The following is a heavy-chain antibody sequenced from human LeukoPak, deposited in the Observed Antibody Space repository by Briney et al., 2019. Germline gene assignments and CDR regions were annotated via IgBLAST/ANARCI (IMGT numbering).Heavy chain of an antibody. Sequence: GGSLRLSCAASGFTFSSYEMNWVRQAPGKGLEWVAIISYDGSNKYYADSVQGRFTISRDNSKNTLYLQMNSLRAEDTAVYYCAKDLGGGSGCYDLWGRGTLVTVSS. CDR1: GFTFSSYE. J-gene: IGHJ2*01. D-gene: IGHD6-19*01. CDR2: ISYDGSNK. CDR3: AKDLGGGSGCYDL. V-gene: IGHV3-30*18.